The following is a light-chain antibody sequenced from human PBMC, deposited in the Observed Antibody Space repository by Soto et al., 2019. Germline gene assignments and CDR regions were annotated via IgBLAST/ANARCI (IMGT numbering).Light chain of an antibody. Sequence: VMTQSPLSLPVTPGEPASISCRSSQSLLHSNGYNYLDWYLQKPGQSPLLLIYLGSNRASGVPDRFSGSGSGTDFTLKISRVEAEDVGVYYCMQALQTPAFGQGTKLEIK. CDR2: LGS. CDR3: MQALQTPA. V-gene: IGKV2-28*01. J-gene: IGKJ2*01. CDR1: QSLLHSNGYNY.